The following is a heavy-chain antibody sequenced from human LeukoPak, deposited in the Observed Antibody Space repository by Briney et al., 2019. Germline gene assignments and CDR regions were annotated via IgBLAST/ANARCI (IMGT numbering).Heavy chain of an antibody. CDR2: ISSSSSTI. J-gene: IGHJ6*03. CDR3: ARLPYYYYMDV. Sequence: GGLRLSCAASGFTFSSYSMNWVRQAPGKGLEWVSYISSSSSTIYYADSVKGRFTISRDNAKNSLYLQMNSLRAEDTAVYYCARLPYYYYMDVWGKGTTVTVSS. V-gene: IGHV3-48*01. CDR1: GFTFSSYS.